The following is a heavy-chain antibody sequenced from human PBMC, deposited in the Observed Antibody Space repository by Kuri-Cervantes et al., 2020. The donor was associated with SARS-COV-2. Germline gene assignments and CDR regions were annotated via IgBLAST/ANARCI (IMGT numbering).Heavy chain of an antibody. D-gene: IGHD2-15*01. V-gene: IGHV4-39*01. CDR3: VRVDCSAGTCYRRSFDY. Sequence: SEILSLTCTVSGGSISSSLYYWGWVRQPPGQGLEWIGSIYYSGSTYYNPSLNSRVTISVDTSKNQFSLKLTSVTAADTAVYYCVRVDCSAGTCYRRSFDYWGRGTLVTVSS. CDR2: IYYSGST. J-gene: IGHJ4*02. CDR1: GGSISSSLYY.